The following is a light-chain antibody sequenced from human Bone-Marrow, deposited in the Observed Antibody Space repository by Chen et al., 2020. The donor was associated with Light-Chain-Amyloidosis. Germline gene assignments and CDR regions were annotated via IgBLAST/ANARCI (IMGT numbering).Light chain of an antibody. V-gene: IGLV2-14*01. Sequence: QSALTQPASVSGSPGQSITISCTGTSSDVGGDNHVSWYQQHPDKAPKLMIYEVTTRPSWVPDRFSGSKSDKTASLTISGLQTEDEADYFCSSYTITNTLVFGSGTRVTVL. CDR1: SSDVGGDNH. CDR2: EVT. J-gene: IGLJ1*01. CDR3: SSYTITNTLV.